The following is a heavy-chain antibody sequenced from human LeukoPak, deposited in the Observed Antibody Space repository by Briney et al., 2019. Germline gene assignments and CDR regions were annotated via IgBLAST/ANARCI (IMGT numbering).Heavy chain of an antibody. CDR3: ARAGTGYSYGSAETLDY. V-gene: IGHV3-7*03. CDR2: IKQDGSEK. J-gene: IGHJ4*02. Sequence: GGSLRLSCAASGFTFSSYWMSWVRQAPGKGLEWVANIKQDGSEKYYVDSVKGRFTISRDNAKNSLYLQMNSLRAEDTAVYYCARAGTGYSYGSAETLDYSGQGTLVTVSS. CDR1: GFTFSSYW. D-gene: IGHD5-18*01.